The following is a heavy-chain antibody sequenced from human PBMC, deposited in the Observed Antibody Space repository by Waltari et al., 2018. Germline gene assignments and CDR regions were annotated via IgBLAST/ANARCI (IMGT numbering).Heavy chain of an antibody. CDR1: GGTFSSYA. Sequence: QVQLVQSGAEVKKPGSSVKVSCKASGGTFSSYAISWVRQAPGQGLEWMGGIIPSFGTANYEQKCQGRVTITADKSTSTAYMELSSLRSEDTAVYYCARERALGIAGPPVGWGQGTLVTVSS. J-gene: IGHJ4*02. CDR2: IIPSFGTA. V-gene: IGHV1-69*14. D-gene: IGHD6-13*01. CDR3: ARERALGIAGPPVG.